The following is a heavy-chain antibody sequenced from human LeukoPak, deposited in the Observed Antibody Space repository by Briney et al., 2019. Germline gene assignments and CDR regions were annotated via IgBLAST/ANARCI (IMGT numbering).Heavy chain of an antibody. CDR3: ARSLFGVGYYIWFDP. Sequence: PSETPSLTCAVYGGSFSGYYWSWIRQPPGKGLEWIGEINHSGSTNYNPSLKSRVTISVDTSKNQFSLKLSSVTAADTAVYYCARSLFGVGYYIWFDPWGQGTLVTVSS. V-gene: IGHV4-34*01. CDR2: INHSGST. D-gene: IGHD3-3*01. CDR1: GGSFSGYY. J-gene: IGHJ5*02.